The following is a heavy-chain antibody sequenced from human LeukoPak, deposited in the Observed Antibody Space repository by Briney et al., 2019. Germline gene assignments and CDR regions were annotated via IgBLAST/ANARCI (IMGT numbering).Heavy chain of an antibody. D-gene: IGHD3-22*01. CDR1: GFTFSNYA. V-gene: IGHV3-23*01. J-gene: IGHJ4*02. CDR2: VSGSGGIT. CDR3: AKHGDTSGPYYFGY. Sequence: GGSLRLSCAASGFTFSNYAINWVRQAPGKGLEWVSTVSGSGGITYYADSVKGRFTISRDNSKNTLYLQMDSLRAEDTAVYYCAKHGDTSGPYYFGYWGQGTLVTVSS.